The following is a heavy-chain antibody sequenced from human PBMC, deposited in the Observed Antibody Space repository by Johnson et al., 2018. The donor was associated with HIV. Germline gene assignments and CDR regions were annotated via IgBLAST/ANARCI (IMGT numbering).Heavy chain of an antibody. V-gene: IGHV3-30*02. J-gene: IGHJ3*02. D-gene: IGHD5-18*01. Sequence: QVRLVESGGGVVQPGGSLRLSCAASGFTFSSYGMHWVRQAPGKGLEWVSIIRYDGSNKYYADSVKGRFTISRDDSKSTLNLQMNSLRAEDTAVYYCAKDSERRYSYGWCGFDIWGQGTMVTVSS. CDR1: GFTFSSYG. CDR3: AKDSERRYSYGWCGFDI. CDR2: IRYDGSNK.